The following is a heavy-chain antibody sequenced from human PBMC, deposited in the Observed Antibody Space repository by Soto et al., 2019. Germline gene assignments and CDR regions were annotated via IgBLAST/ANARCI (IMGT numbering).Heavy chain of an antibody. CDR1: GFTVSSNY. Sequence: EVQLVESGGGLVQPGGSLRLSCAASGFTVSSNYMSWVRQAPGKGLEWVSVIYSGGSTYYADSVKGRFTISSHSSKNTLYLQMNSLRAEDTAVYYCASGIAAGADYYYYMDVWGKGTTVTVSS. CDR3: ASGIAAGADYYYYMDV. J-gene: IGHJ6*03. V-gene: IGHV3-53*04. D-gene: IGHD6-13*01. CDR2: IYSGGST.